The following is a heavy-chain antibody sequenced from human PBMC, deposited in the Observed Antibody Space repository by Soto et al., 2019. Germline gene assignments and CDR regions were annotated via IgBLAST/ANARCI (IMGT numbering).Heavy chain of an antibody. D-gene: IGHD3-22*01. CDR1: GSTFSSYA. CDR3: AKDHPHYYDSSGYYRY. Sequence: GPLRPSCAASGSTFSSYAMSWVRQAQGKGLEWVSAISGSGGSTYYADSVKGRFTISRDNSKNTLYLQMNSLRAEDTAVYYCAKDHPHYYDSSGYYRYWGQGTLVTVSS. CDR2: ISGSGGST. V-gene: IGHV3-23*01. J-gene: IGHJ4*02.